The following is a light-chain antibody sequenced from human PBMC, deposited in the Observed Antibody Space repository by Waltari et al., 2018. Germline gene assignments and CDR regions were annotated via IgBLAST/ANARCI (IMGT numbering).Light chain of an antibody. J-gene: IGKJ2*01. V-gene: IGKV3-11*01. Sequence: EIVLTQSPGTLSLSPGERATLSCRASQSLSSYLDWYQQRPCQAPRLLIYDVSNRASVIPARFSGSGSGTDFTLTISSLEPEDFAVYYCQQRTNRPRMYTFGQGTKLEI. CDR3: QQRTNRPRMYT. CDR2: DVS. CDR1: QSLSSY.